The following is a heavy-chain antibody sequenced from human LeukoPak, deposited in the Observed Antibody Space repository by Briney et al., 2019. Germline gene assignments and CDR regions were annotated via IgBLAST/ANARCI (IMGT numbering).Heavy chain of an antibody. D-gene: IGHD3-22*01. J-gene: IGHJ4*02. CDR3: AKRGVVIRVILVGFHKEAYYFDC. CDR1: GITLSNYG. Sequence: GGSLRLSCAVSGITLSNYGMSWVRQAPGKGLEWVAGISDSDGRTTYADSLKGRFTISRDNPKNTLYLQMNSLRPEDTAVYFCAKRGVVIRVILVGFHKEAYYFDCWGQGALVTVPS. V-gene: IGHV3-23*01. CDR2: ISDSDGRT.